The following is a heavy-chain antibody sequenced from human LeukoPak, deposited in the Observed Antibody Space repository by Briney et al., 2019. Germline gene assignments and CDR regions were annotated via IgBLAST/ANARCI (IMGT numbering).Heavy chain of an antibody. CDR1: GFTFSSYA. CDR2: ISYDGSNK. V-gene: IGHV3-30*04. CDR3: ARDPTDDYGSGSNFDY. Sequence: GGSLRLSCAASGFTFSSYAMHWVRQALGKGLEWVAVISYDGSNKYYADSVKGRFTISRDNSKNTLYLQMNSLRAEDTAVYYCARDPTDDYGSGSNFDYWGQGTLVTVSS. J-gene: IGHJ4*02. D-gene: IGHD3-10*01.